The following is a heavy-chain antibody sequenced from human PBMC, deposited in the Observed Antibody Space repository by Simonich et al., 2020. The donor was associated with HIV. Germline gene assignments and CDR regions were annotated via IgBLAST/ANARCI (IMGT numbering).Heavy chain of an antibody. CDR2: INHSGST. Sequence: QVQLQQWGAGLLKPSETLSLTCAVYGGSFSGYYWSWIRQPPGKGLEVIGEINHSGSTNYNPSLKSRVTISVDTSKNQFSLKLSSVTAADTAVYYCARLTAGGLGEYFQHWGQGTLVTVSS. CDR1: GGSFSGYY. CDR3: ARLTAGGLGEYFQH. V-gene: IGHV4-34*01. D-gene: IGHD6-13*01. J-gene: IGHJ1*01.